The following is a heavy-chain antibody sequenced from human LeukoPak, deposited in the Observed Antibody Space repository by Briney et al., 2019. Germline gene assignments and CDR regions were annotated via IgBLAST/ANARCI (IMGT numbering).Heavy chain of an antibody. CDR3: ARDQLAYSGYDTLFDY. V-gene: IGHV3-30*04. Sequence: PGRSLRLSCAASGFTFNSYAIHWVRQAPGKGLEWVAVISYDGSNKYYADSVKGRFTISRDNSKNTLYLQLNSLRPEDTAVYYCARDQLAYSGYDTLFDYWGQGTLVTVSS. D-gene: IGHD5-12*01. CDR1: GFTFNSYA. CDR2: ISYDGSNK. J-gene: IGHJ4*02.